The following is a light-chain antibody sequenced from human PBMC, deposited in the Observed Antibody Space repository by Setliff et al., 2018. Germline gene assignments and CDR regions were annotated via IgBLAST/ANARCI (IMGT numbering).Light chain of an antibody. J-gene: IGKJ3*01. CDR2: DAS. V-gene: IGKV3-11*01. CDR1: QSVGSY. CDR3: QQRSNWPRLT. Sequence: EIVLTQSPATLSLSPGERATLSCRASQSVGSYLAWYQHKPDEAPRLLIYDASNRATGVPARFSASGSGTDFTLTISSLEPEDSAIYYCQQRSNWPRLTFGPGTKVDIK.